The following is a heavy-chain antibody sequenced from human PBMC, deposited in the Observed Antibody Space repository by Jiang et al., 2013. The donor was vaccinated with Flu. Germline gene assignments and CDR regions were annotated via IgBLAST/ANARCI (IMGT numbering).Heavy chain of an antibody. J-gene: IGHJ4*02. CDR3: ARQVIVEGLDY. CDR1: GGSISSYY. D-gene: IGHD3-22*01. V-gene: IGHV4-59*08. CDR2: IYYSGST. Sequence: GSGLVKPSETLSLTCTVPGGSISSYYWSWIRQPPGKGLEWIGYIYYSGSTNYNPSLKSRVTISVDTSKNQFSLKLSSVTAADTAVYYCARQVIVEGLDYWGQGTLVTVSS.